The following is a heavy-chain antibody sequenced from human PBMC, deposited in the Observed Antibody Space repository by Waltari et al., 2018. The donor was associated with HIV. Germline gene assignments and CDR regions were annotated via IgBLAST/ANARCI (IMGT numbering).Heavy chain of an antibody. D-gene: IGHD6-6*01. V-gene: IGHV1-2*02. CDR1: GYTFTGSY. CDR2: INPNSGGT. CDR3: ARDRQLVGNWFDP. J-gene: IGHJ5*02. Sequence: QVQLVQSGAEVKKPAASVKVSCKASGYTFTGSYMHWVRQAPGQGLEWMGWINPNSGGTNYAQKFQGRVTMTRDTSISTAYMELSRLRSDDTAVYYCARDRQLVGNWFDPWGQGTLVTVSS.